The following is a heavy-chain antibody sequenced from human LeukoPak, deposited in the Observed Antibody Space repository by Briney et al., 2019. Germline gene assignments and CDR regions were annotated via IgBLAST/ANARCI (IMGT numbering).Heavy chain of an antibody. CDR1: GFTFSSYS. V-gene: IGHV3-48*02. D-gene: IGHD4-17*01. CDR3: ARGDYGDRDLDY. Sequence: GGSLRLSCAASGFTFSSYSMNWVRQAPGKGLEWVSYISSRSSSIYYADSVKGRFTLSRDNAKNSLYLQINSLRDEDTAVYYCARGDYGDRDLDYWGQGTLVTVSS. J-gene: IGHJ4*02. CDR2: ISSRSSSI.